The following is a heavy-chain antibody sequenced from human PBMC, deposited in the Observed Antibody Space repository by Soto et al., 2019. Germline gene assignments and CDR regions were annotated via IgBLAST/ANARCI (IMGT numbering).Heavy chain of an antibody. V-gene: IGHV1-3*01. J-gene: IGHJ6*02. CDR3: ARDPRYLGYGYGYYGMDV. Sequence: QVQLVQSGAEVKKPGASVKVSCKASGYTFTSYAMHWVRQAPGQRLEWMGWINAGNGNTKYSQKFQGRVTITRDTSASTAYMELSSLRSEDTAVYYCARDPRYLGYGYGYYGMDVWGQGTTVTVSS. D-gene: IGHD5-18*01. CDR1: GYTFTSYA. CDR2: INAGNGNT.